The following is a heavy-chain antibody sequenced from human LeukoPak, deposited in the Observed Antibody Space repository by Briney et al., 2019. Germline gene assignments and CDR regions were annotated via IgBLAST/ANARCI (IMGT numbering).Heavy chain of an antibody. V-gene: IGHV4-34*01. D-gene: IGHD2-8*01. J-gene: IGHJ5*02. CDR3: AREALPNGVWRVGWFDP. CDR1: GGSFSGYY. Sequence: PSETLSLTCAVYGGSFSGYYWSWIRQPPGKGLEWIGEINHSGSTNYNPSLKSRVTISVDTSKNQFSLKLSSVTAADTAVYYCAREALPNGVWRVGWFDPWGQGTLVTVFS. CDR2: INHSGST.